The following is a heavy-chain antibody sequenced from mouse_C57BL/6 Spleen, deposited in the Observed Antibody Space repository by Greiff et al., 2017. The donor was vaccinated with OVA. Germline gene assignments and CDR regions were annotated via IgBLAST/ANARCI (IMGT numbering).Heavy chain of an antibody. V-gene: IGHV8-12*01. J-gene: IGHJ1*03. D-gene: IGHD1-1*01. CDR1: GFSLSTPGMG. CDR2: IYWDDDK. CDR3: ARSMTTGVARWYFDV. Sequence: QVQLKESGPGILQSSQTLSLTCSFSGFSLSTPGMGVSWIRQPSGKGLEWLAHIYWDDDKRYNPSLKSRLTISKDTSRNQVFLKITSVDTADTATYFCARSMTTGVARWYFDVWGTGTTVTVSA.